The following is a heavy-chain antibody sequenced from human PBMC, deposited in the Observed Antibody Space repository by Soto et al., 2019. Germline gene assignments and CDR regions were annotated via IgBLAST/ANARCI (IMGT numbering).Heavy chain of an antibody. V-gene: IGHV4-30-4*01. J-gene: IGHJ4*02. Sequence: QVQLQESGPGLVKPSQTLSLTCTVSGGSVSSGDSYWSWIRQPPGKGLEWIGYIFYSGSTYYNPSLKSRVTISVNTSKNQFSLKLSAVTAADTAVYYCARYCSGGSCYPFDYWGQGTLVTGSS. CDR1: GGSVSSGDSY. CDR3: ARYCSGGSCYPFDY. CDR2: IFYSGST. D-gene: IGHD2-15*01.